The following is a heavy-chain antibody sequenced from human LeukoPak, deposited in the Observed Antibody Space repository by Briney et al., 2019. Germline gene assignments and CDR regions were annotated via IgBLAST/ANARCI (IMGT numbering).Heavy chain of an antibody. CDR2: ISAAGATT. D-gene: IGHD3-22*01. CDR1: GFTFSSYG. CDR3: AKGYADNSGYFKTFHY. Sequence: GRSLRLSCAASGFTFSSYGMHWVRQAPGKGLEWVSGISAAGATTHYADSVKGRFTISRDNSKNTLYVQMNSLRAEDTAVYYCAKGYADNSGYFKTFHYWGQGTLVTVSS. J-gene: IGHJ4*02. V-gene: IGHV3-23*01.